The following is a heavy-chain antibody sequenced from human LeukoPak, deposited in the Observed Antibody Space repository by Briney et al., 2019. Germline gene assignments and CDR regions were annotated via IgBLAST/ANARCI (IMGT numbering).Heavy chain of an antibody. D-gene: IGHD5-18*01. CDR3: AKEQRYTLDY. V-gene: IGHV4-59*01. J-gene: IGHJ4*02. Sequence: PSETLSLTCTVSGGSISSYHWSWIRQPPGKGLEWIGYIYYSGSTNYNPSLKSRVTISVDTSKNQFSLKLSSVTAADTAVYYCAKEQRYTLDYWGQGTLVTVSS. CDR1: GGSISSYH. CDR2: IYYSGST.